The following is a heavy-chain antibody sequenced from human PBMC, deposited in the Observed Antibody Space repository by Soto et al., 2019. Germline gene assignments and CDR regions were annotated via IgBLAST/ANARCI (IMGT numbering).Heavy chain of an antibody. Sequence: SETLSLTCTVSGGSISSSSYYWGWIRQPPGKGLEWIGSIYYSGSTYYNPSLKSRVTISVDTSKNQFSLKLSSVTAADTAVYYCARHYNWNHKAFDIWGQGTMVTVSS. D-gene: IGHD1-20*01. CDR2: IYYSGST. CDR3: ARHYNWNHKAFDI. J-gene: IGHJ3*02. V-gene: IGHV4-39*01. CDR1: GGSISSSSYY.